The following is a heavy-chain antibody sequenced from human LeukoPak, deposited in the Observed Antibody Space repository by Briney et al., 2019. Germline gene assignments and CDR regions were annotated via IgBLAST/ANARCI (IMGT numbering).Heavy chain of an antibody. CDR1: GFTFSSYA. D-gene: IGHD6-19*01. Sequence: GGSLRLSCAASGFTFSSYAMSWVRQAPGKGLEWVSAISGSGGSTYYADSVKGRFTISRDNSKNTLYLQMNSLRAEGTAVCYCAKAPKSYSSGWGLFDYWGQGTLVTVSS. V-gene: IGHV3-23*01. CDR3: AKAPKSYSSGWGLFDY. J-gene: IGHJ4*02. CDR2: ISGSGGST.